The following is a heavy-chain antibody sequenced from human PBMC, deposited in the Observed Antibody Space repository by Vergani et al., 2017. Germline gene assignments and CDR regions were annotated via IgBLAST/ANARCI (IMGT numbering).Heavy chain of an antibody. CDR3: ARDSAIGSSWYGGGYFDYFQH. V-gene: IGHV3-21*01. Sequence: EVQLVESGGGLVKPGGSLRLSCAASGFTFSSYSMNWVRQAPGKGLEWVSSISSSSSYIYYADSVKGRFTISRDNAKNSLYLQMNSLRAEDTAVYYCARDSAIGSSWYGGGYFDYFQHWGQGTLVTVSS. CDR1: GFTFSSYS. D-gene: IGHD6-13*01. J-gene: IGHJ1*01. CDR2: ISSSSSYI.